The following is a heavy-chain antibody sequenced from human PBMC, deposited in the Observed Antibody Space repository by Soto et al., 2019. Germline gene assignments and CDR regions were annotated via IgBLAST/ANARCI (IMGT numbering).Heavy chain of an antibody. Sequence: QLQLQESGSGLVKPSQTLSLTCAVSGGSISSGGYSWSWIRQPPGKGLEWIGYIYHSGSTYYNPSLKGRVTLSVDRSKNQFSLKLSSVTAAATAVYYVARGQGWGWFDPWGQGTLVTVSS. D-gene: IGHD3-16*01. CDR3: ARGQGWGWFDP. J-gene: IGHJ5*02. V-gene: IGHV4-30-2*01. CDR2: IYHSGST. CDR1: GGSISSGGYS.